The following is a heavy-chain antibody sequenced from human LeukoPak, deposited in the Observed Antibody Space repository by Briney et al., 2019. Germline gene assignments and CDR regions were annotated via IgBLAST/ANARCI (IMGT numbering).Heavy chain of an antibody. CDR2: ISVYNGNT. V-gene: IGHV1-18*01. CDR3: ARDRREGDSSGYYYRN. D-gene: IGHD3-22*01. J-gene: IGHJ4*02. CDR1: GYTFTSYG. Sequence: ASVKVSCKASGYTFTSYGISWVRQAPGRGLEWMGWISVYNGNTNYAQKLQGRVTMTTDTSTSTAYMELRSLRSDDTAVYYCARDRREGDSSGYYYRNWGQGTLVTVSS.